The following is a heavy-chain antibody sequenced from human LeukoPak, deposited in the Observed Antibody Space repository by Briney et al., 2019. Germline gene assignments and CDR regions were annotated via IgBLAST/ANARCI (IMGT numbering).Heavy chain of an antibody. CDR3: ARAPPRGSNWYYDY. CDR1: GGSINTGGYY. CDR2: IYYSGST. D-gene: IGHD6-13*01. Sequence: SQTLSLTCTVSGGSINTGGYYWSWIRQLPGKGLERIGYIYYSGSTAYSPSLKSRVTISVDTSKNQFSLKLSSVTAADTAVYYCARAPPRGSNWYYDYWGQGALVTVSS. V-gene: IGHV4-31*03. J-gene: IGHJ4*02.